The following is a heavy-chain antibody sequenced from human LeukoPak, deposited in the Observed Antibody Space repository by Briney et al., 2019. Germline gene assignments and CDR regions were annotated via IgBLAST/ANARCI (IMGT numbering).Heavy chain of an antibody. J-gene: IGHJ4*02. CDR1: GFTFSDHY. CDR3: ARVDDSSGFSLAY. V-gene: IGHV3-72*01. D-gene: IGHD3-22*01. Sequence: PGGSLRLSCAVSGFTFSDHYMDWVRRAPGKGLEWVGRARKKANGYSTEYAASVKGRFTISRDDSKNSLFLQMNSLKTEDTAVYYCARVDDSSGFSLAYWGQGTLVTVSA. CDR2: ARKKANGYST.